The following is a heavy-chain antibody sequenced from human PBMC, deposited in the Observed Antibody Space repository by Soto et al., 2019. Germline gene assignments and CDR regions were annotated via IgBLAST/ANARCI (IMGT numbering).Heavy chain of an antibody. D-gene: IGHD1-26*01. CDR2: IIPIFGTA. V-gene: IGHV1-69*01. CDR3: ARDGGRHSGGIDY. CDR1: GGTFSSYS. J-gene: IGHJ4*02. Sequence: QVQLVQSGAEVKKPGSSVKVSCKASGGTFSSYSINWARQAPGQGLEWMGEIIPIFGTANYAPKFQGRVTITADGSTSTAYMELSSLRTEDTDVYYCARDGGRHSGGIDYWGQGSLVTVSS.